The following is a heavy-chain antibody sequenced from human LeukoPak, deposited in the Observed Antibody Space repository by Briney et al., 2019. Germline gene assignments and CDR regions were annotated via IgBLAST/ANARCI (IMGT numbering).Heavy chain of an antibody. V-gene: IGHV3-7*03. CDR2: INPDESTK. D-gene: IGHD5-12*01. CDR3: ARPNSGYTAFHI. CDR1: GFTFSSSW. Sequence: GGSLKLSCVASGFTFSSSWMSWVRQAPGGGLEFVANINPDESTKNYVDSVKGRFTISRDNAKNSLYLQMNSLRAEDTAVYYCARPNSGYTAFHIWGQGTMVTVSS. J-gene: IGHJ3*02.